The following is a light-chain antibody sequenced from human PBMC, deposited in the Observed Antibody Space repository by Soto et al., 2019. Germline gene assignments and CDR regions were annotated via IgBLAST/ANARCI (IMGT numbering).Light chain of an antibody. CDR1: SSDVGSYNL. CDR2: EGS. V-gene: IGLV2-23*01. Sequence: QSALTQPASVSGSPGQSITISCTGTSSDVGSYNLVSWYQQHPGKAPKLMIYEGSKRPSGVSNRFSGSKSGNTASLTISGLQAEDEADYYCCSYAGRITYVFGTGTQLTVL. CDR3: CSYAGRITYV. J-gene: IGLJ1*01.